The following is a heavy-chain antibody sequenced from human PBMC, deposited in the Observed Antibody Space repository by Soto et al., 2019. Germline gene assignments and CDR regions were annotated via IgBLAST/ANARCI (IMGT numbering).Heavy chain of an antibody. CDR2: IIPIFGTA. V-gene: IGHV1-69*01. J-gene: IGHJ4*02. Sequence: QVQLVQSGAEVKKPGSSVKVSCKASGGTFSSYAISWVRQAPGQGLEWMGGIIPIFGTANYAQKFQGRVTITADESTSTAYMELSSLRSEDTAVYYCARAALAYCSGGSCYSGVDYWGQGTLVTVSS. D-gene: IGHD2-15*01. CDR3: ARAALAYCSGGSCYSGVDY. CDR1: GGTFSSYA.